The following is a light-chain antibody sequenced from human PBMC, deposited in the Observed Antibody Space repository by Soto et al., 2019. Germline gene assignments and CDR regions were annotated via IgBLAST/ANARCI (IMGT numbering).Light chain of an antibody. CDR3: QQYGSSYT. CDR1: QSVRNNY. CDR2: GTS. J-gene: IGKJ3*01. V-gene: IGKV3-20*01. Sequence: EIVLTQSTGTLSLSPGERATLSCRASQSVRNNYLAWYQHQPVQAPRLLIYGTSTRDTGIPDRFSDSGSGTDFTLTISRLEPENFALYYWQQYGSSYTFGPGTKVEIK.